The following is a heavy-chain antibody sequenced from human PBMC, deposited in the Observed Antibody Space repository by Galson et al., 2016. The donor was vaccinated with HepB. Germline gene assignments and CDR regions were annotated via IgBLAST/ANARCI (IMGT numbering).Heavy chain of an antibody. CDR1: GFTFSSYA. J-gene: IGHJ1*01. V-gene: IGHV3-23*01. CDR3: AKDEGVVWYCFTS. CDR2: ISGSGGST. Sequence: SLRLSCAASGFTFSSYAMSWVRQAPGKGLEWVSDISGSGGSTYYADSVKGRFTISRDNSKNTVFLQMNSLRAEDTAVYYCAKDEGVVWYCFTSWGQGALVTVSS. D-gene: IGHD3-3*01.